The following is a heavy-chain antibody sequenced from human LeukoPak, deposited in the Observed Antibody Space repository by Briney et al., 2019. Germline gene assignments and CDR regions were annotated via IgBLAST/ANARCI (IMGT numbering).Heavy chain of an antibody. CDR1: GGSFSGYY. V-gene: IGHV4-34*01. Sequence: PSESLSLTCAFYGGSFSGYYWSWIRQPPGKGLEWIGEINHSGSTNYNPSLKSRVTISVDTSKNQFSLKLSSVTAADTAVYYCARVVGRGYFDLWGRGTLVTVSS. CDR2: INHSGST. J-gene: IGHJ2*01. CDR3: ARVVGRGYFDL. D-gene: IGHD1-26*01.